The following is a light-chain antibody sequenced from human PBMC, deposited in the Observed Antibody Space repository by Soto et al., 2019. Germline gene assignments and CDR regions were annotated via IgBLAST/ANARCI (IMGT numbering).Light chain of an antibody. CDR3: GTWDSSLSAVV. J-gene: IGLJ2*01. V-gene: IGLV1-51*01. CDR1: SSNIGNNY. Sequence: QSVLTQSASVSAAPGQKVTISCSGSSSNIGNNYVSWYQQLPGTAPKLLIYDNNKRPSGIPDRFSGSKSGTSGTLDITGLQTGDEADYYCGTWDSSLSAVVFGGGTQLTVL. CDR2: DNN.